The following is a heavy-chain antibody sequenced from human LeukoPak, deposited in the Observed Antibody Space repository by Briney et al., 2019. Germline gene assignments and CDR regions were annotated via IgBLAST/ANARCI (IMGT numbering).Heavy chain of an antibody. Sequence: SETLSLTCTVSGGSISSSSYYWGWIRQPPGKGLEWIGSIYYSGSTYYSPSLKSRVTISVDTSKNQFSLKLSSVTAADTAVYYCARQTSVTYANWFDPWGQGTLVTVSS. CDR1: GGSISSSSYY. J-gene: IGHJ5*02. V-gene: IGHV4-39*01. CDR2: IYYSGST. CDR3: ARQTSVTYANWFDP. D-gene: IGHD4-17*01.